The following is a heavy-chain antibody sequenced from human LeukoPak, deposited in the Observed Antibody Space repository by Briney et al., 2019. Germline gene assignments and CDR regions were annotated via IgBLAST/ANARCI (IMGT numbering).Heavy chain of an antibody. CDR1: GGTFSSYA. D-gene: IGHD3-9*01. CDR2: IIPIFGTA. Sequence: SVKVSCKASGGTFSSYAISWVRQAPGQGLEWMGGIIPIFGTANYAQKFQGRVTITADESTSTAYMELSSLRSEDTAVYYCARVPGFGILTADYWGQGTLITVSS. CDR3: ARVPGFGILTADY. V-gene: IGHV1-69*13. J-gene: IGHJ4*02.